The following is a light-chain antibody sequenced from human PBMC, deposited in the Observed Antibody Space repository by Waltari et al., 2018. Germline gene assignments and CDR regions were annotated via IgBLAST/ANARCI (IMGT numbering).Light chain of an antibody. CDR1: SSDIGGYNY. J-gene: IGLJ3*02. V-gene: IGLV2-14*01. CDR2: EVS. Sequence: QSALTQSASVSGSPGQSITISCTGTSSDIGGYNYVSWYQHHPGKAPKLIIYEVSNRPSGVSNRFSGSKSGNTASLTISGLQAEDEADYYCSSYTSNSRVFGAGTKLTVL. CDR3: SSYTSNSRV.